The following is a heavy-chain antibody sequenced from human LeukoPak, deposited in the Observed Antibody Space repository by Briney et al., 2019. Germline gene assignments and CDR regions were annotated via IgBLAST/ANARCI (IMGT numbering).Heavy chain of an antibody. J-gene: IGHJ4*02. Sequence: SETLSLTCAVYGGSFSGYYWSWIRQPPGKGLEWIGEINHSGSTNYNPSLKSRVAISVDTSKNQFSLKLSSVTAADTAVNYCARPSKRQVVAATRGYFDYWGQGTLVTVSS. CDR1: GGSFSGYY. V-gene: IGHV4-34*01. CDR3: ARPSKRQVVAATRGYFDY. D-gene: IGHD2-15*01. CDR2: INHSGST.